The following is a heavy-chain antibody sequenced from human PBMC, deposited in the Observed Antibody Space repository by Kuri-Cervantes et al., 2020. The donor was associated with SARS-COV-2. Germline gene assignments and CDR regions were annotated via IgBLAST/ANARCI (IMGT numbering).Heavy chain of an antibody. CDR1: GGTFSSYA. CDR3: ARDSERHGDDAFDM. D-gene: IGHD7-27*01. V-gene: IGHV1-69*13. J-gene: IGHJ3*02. CDR2: IIPIFGTA. Sequence: SVKVSCKASGGTFSSYAISRVRQAPGQGLEWMGGIIPIFGTANYAQRFQGRVTITADESTSPVYIELSRLRSEDTATYYCARDSERHGDDAFDMWGQGTMVTVSS.